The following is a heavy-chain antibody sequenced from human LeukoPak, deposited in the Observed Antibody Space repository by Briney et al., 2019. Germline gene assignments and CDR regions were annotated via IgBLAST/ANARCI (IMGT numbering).Heavy chain of an antibody. Sequence: ASVKVSCKAFGYTFTGYYMHLVRQAPGQGLEWMGWINPNSGGTNYAQKFQGRVTMTRDTSISTAYMELSRLRSDDTAVYYCARAVEMATISFDYWGQGTLVTVSS. D-gene: IGHD5-24*01. CDR3: ARAVEMATISFDY. CDR1: GYTFTGYY. CDR2: INPNSGGT. V-gene: IGHV1-2*02. J-gene: IGHJ4*02.